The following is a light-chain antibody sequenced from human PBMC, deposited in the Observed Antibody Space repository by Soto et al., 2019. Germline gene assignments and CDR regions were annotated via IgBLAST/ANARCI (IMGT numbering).Light chain of an antibody. Sequence: SYDLTQPPSVSVAPGQTARITCGGNNIGGKSVHWYQQKPGQAPVLVVYDDSDRPSGIPDRFSGSNSGDTATLTIRRVEDGDEADYYCHVWDSSSDHYVFGNGTKVTVL. CDR2: DDS. CDR1: NIGGKS. V-gene: IGLV3-21*02. CDR3: HVWDSSSDHYV. J-gene: IGLJ1*01.